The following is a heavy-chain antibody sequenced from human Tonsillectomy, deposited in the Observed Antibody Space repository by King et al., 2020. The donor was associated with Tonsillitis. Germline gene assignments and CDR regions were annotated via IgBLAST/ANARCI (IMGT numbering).Heavy chain of an antibody. J-gene: IGHJ3*02. Sequence: QLVQSGAEVKKPGSSVKVSCKVSGGTFSSYAISWVRQAPGQGLEWMGGIIPVFGTANYAQKFQGRVTITADESTNTAYMELSSRGSEDRAVYFCAGDTYYYDSSGYYYLDGVDIWGQGTMVTVSS. CDR3: AGDTYYYDSSGYYYLDGVDI. CDR2: IIPVFGTA. D-gene: IGHD3-22*01. CDR1: GGTFSSYA. V-gene: IGHV1-69*12.